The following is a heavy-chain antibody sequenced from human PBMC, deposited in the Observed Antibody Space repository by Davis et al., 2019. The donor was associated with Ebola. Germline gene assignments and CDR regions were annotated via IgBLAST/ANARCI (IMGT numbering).Heavy chain of an antibody. Sequence: GSLRLSCTVSGGSINNYFWSWIRQPPGKGLEWIGNIHYLGNTNYNPSLKSLVTMSVDTSKNQFSLKLSSVTAADTAVYYCARGNYGDYIVLYYYNMDVWGQGTTVTVSS. V-gene: IGHV4-59*01. CDR1: GGSINNYF. J-gene: IGHJ6*02. D-gene: IGHD4-17*01. CDR2: IHYLGNT. CDR3: ARGNYGDYIVLYYYNMDV.